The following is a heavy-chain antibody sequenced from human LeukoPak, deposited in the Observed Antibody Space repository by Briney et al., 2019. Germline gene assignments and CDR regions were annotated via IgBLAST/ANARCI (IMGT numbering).Heavy chain of an antibody. V-gene: IGHV1-8*01. Sequence: ASVKVSCKASGYTFTSYDIHWVRPATGQGLEWVGWMNPNSGNTGYAQQFQGRVTMTRNATISTAYKELSSLRSEDTAVYYCARGLGWFGESVNWFVPWGQGTLVTVSS. CDR1: GYTFTSYD. D-gene: IGHD3-10*01. CDR3: ARGLGWFGESVNWFVP. J-gene: IGHJ5*02. CDR2: MNPNSGNT.